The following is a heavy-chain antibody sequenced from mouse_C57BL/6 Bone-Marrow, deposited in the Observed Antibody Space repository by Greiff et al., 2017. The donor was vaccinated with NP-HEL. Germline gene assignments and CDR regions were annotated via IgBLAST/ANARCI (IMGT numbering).Heavy chain of an antibody. CDR2: IYPGSGST. V-gene: IGHV1-55*01. J-gene: IGHJ1*03. D-gene: IGHD1-2*01. Sequence: VKLMESGAELVKPGASVKMSCKASGYTFTSYWITWVKQRPGQGLEWIGDIYPGSGSTNYNEKFKSKATLTVDTSSSTAYMQLSSLTSEDSAVYYCARTLLRQPHWYFDVWGTGTTVTVSS. CDR3: ARTLLRQPHWYFDV. CDR1: GYTFTSYW.